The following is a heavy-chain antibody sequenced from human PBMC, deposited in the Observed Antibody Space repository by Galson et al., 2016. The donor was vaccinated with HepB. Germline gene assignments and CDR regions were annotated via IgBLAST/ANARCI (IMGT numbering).Heavy chain of an antibody. V-gene: IGHV3-30-3*01. CDR1: GFTFRNYA. CDR3: ARDQEYCSSTNCHGNNWFDP. J-gene: IGHJ5*02. D-gene: IGHD2-2*01. Sequence: SLRLSCAASGFTFRNYAIHWVRQAPGKGLEWVAVISYEGSKEYYGDSMKGRFTISRDNSKNTVYLQMNSLRAEDTAVYYCARDQEYCSSTNCHGNNWFDPWGQGTLVTVSS. CDR2: ISYEGSKE.